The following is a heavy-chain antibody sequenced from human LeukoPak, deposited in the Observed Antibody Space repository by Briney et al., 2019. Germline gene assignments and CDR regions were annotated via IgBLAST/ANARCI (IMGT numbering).Heavy chain of an antibody. CDR3: ARWRVIDAFDI. CDR1: GGSISSYY. J-gene: IGHJ3*02. CDR2: IYYSGST. V-gene: IGHV4-59*01. Sequence: SETLSLTCTVSGGSISSYYWSWIRQPPGKGLEWIGYIYYSGSTNYNPSLKSRVTISVDTSKNQFSLKLSSVTAADTAVYYCARWRVIDAFDIWGQGTMVTVSS. D-gene: IGHD3-22*01.